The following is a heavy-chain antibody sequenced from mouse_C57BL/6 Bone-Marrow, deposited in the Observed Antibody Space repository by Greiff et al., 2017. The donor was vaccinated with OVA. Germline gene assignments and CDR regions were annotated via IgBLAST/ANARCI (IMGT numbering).Heavy chain of an antibody. CDR2: IYPGDGDT. V-gene: IGHV1-82*01. Sequence: QVQLQQSGPELVKPGASVKISCKASGYAFSSSWMNWVKQRPGKGLEWIGRIYPGDGDTNYNGKFKGKATLTADKSSSTAYMQLSSLTSEDSAVYFCARDYYGSTYRYYYAMDYWGQGTSVTVSS. J-gene: IGHJ4*01. CDR1: GYAFSSSW. D-gene: IGHD1-1*01. CDR3: ARDYYGSTYRYYYAMDY.